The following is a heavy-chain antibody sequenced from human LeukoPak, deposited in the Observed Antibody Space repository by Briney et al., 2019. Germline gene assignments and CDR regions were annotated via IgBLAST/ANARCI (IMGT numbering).Heavy chain of an antibody. CDR1: GFAVSSNY. J-gene: IGHJ4*02. CDR3: ARSLMGPRAGYFDY. CDR2: IYSGGST. D-gene: IGHD3-16*01. Sequence: QTGGSLRLSCVASGFAVSSNYMSWVRQAPGKGLEWVSNIYSGGSTYYADSVKGRFTVSRDNSKNTLYLQMNSLRAEDTAVYYCARSLMGPRAGYFDYWGQGTLVTVSS. V-gene: IGHV3-53*01.